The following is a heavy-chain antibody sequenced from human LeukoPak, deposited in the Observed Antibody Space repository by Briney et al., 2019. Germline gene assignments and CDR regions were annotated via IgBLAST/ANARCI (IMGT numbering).Heavy chain of an antibody. V-gene: IGHV3-20*04. CDR2: ISRDGGRT. CDR1: GFTFDDYG. CDR3: VKDSNYDFWSGYYKGFDN. Sequence: GGSLRLSCAASGFTSGFTFDDYGMNRVRQVPGKGLEWVSGISRDGGRTGYADSVQGRFTISRDNSRNSLHLQMNSLRVEDTAFYYCVKDSNYDFWSGYYKGFDNWGQGTLVTVSS. J-gene: IGHJ4*02. D-gene: IGHD3-3*01.